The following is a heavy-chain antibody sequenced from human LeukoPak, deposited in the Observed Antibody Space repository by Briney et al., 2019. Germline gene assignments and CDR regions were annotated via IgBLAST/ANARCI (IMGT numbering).Heavy chain of an antibody. CDR2: IHPNSGGT. D-gene: IGHD5-24*01. CDR1: GYTFTGYY. V-gene: IGHV1-2*02. J-gene: IGHJ5*02. CDR3: ATNVWPELPLDP. Sequence: ASVKVSCKASGYTFTGYYFHWVRQAPGQGLEWMGWIHPNSGGTNSAQRFQDRVTMTRDASISTAYMELRRLRSDDTAVYYCATNVWPELPLDPWGEGPLVTVSS.